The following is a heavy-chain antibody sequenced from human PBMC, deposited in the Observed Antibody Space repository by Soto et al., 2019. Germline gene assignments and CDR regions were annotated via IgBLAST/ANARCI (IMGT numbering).Heavy chain of an antibody. CDR3: ASTLYDPRINYGMDV. CDR1: GYTFTSYY. V-gene: IGHV1-46*01. CDR2: INPSGGST. J-gene: IGHJ6*02. D-gene: IGHD3-16*01. Sequence: ASVKVSCKASGYTFTSYYMHWVRQAPGQGLEWMGIINPSGGSTSYARKFQGRVTMTRDTSTSTVYMELSSLRSEDTAVYYCASTLYDPRINYGMDVWGQGTTVTVSS.